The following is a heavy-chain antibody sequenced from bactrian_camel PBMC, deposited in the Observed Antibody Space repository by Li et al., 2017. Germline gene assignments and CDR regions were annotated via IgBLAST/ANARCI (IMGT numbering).Heavy chain of an antibody. Sequence: HVQLVESGGGSVQSGGSLRLSCEASGVTYKRYCMGWFRQIPGQERDGVATTFVGGTSTWYSDSVKGRFTVSQDNAKNTLYLQMDNLKPEDTAMYYCAVRYDYTGTCGVFYGPLFTYSDWGQGTQVTVS. CDR2: TFVGGTST. J-gene: IGHJ4*01. V-gene: IGHV3S1*01. CDR1: GVTYKRYC. D-gene: IGHD2*01. CDR3: AVRYDYTGTCGVFYGPLFTYSD.